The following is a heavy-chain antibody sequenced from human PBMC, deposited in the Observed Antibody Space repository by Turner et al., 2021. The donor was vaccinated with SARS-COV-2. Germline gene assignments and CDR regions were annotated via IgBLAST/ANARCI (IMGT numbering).Heavy chain of an antibody. J-gene: IGHJ4*02. CDR2: IKQDESDK. Sequence: EVQLVESGGGLVEPGGSLRLSGAASGFTFSSYWMSWVRQAPGKALEWVANIKQDESDKYYVDSVKGRFTISRDNAKNSMYLQMNSLRAEDTAVYYCARMELPFTGFDYWGQGTLVTVSS. D-gene: IGHD1-7*01. V-gene: IGHV3-7*01. CDR1: GFTFSSYW. CDR3: ARMELPFTGFDY.